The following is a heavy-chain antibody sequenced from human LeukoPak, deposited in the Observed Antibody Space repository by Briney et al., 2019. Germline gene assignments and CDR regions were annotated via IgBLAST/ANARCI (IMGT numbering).Heavy chain of an antibody. CDR3: AKGVVVIQDAFDI. CDR1: GFTFSSYS. J-gene: IGHJ3*02. CDR2: ISSSSSYV. Sequence: GGSLRLSCAASGFTFSSYSMNWVRQAPGKGLEWVSSISSSSSYVYYADSVKGRFTISRDNAKNSLYLQMNSLRAEDTAVYYCAKGVVVIQDAFDIWGQGTMVTVSS. V-gene: IGHV3-21*04. D-gene: IGHD3-22*01.